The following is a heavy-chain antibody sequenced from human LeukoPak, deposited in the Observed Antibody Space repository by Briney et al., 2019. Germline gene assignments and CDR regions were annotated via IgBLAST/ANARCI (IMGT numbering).Heavy chain of an antibody. D-gene: IGHD6-19*01. V-gene: IGHV1-2*02. CDR2: INPDSGGT. CDR3: VRDPPYSSGWYEKLDY. J-gene: IGHJ4*02. CDR1: GYTFTGCY. Sequence: ASVKVSCKASGYTFTGCYLHWVRQAPGQGLEWMGWINPDSGGTSYAQKFQGRVTMTRDTSISTAYMDLSRLRSDDTAVYYCVRDPPYSSGWYEKLDYWGQGTLVTVSS.